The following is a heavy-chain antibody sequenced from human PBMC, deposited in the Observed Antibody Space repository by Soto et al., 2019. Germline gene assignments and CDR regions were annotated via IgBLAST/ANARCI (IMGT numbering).Heavy chain of an antibody. CDR2: IYYSGST. D-gene: IGHD6-13*01. Sequence: SETLSLTCTVSGGSISSYYWSWIRQPPGKGLEWIGYIYYSGSTNYNPSLKSRVTISVDTSKNQFSLKLSSVTAADTAVYYCARARIAAAGTGGYNWSDPWGQGTLVTVSS. CDR1: GGSISSYY. J-gene: IGHJ5*02. CDR3: ARARIAAAGTGGYNWSDP. V-gene: IGHV4-59*01.